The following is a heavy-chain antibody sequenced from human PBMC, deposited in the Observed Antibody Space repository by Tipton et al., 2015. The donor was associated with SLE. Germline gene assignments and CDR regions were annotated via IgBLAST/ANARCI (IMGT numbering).Heavy chain of an antibody. CDR2: IFYSGST. D-gene: IGHD3-3*01. CDR1: GGSITTRSYY. Sequence: TLSLTCKVFGGSITTRSYYWGWIRQPPGKGLEWIGNIFYSGSTYYNPSLKSRVTISVDTSKNQFSLKLTSVTAADTAVYYCARVLRLTIAYAMDVWGQGTTVIVSS. V-gene: IGHV4-39*07. J-gene: IGHJ6*02. CDR3: ARVLRLTIAYAMDV.